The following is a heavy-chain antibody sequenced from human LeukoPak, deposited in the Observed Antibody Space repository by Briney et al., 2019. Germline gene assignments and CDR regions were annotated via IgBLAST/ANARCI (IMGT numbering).Heavy chain of an antibody. J-gene: IGHJ4*02. D-gene: IGHD1-7*01. CDR3: AKRTGVTELHFDQ. Sequence: GGPLSSSCAAAGSTSTNNVMGWVRQVPGKGLDWVSVISGNSDGADYADSVRGRFTNSRDNSQTMVYQQMHSLRAEDTAVYYCAKRTGVTELHFDQWGQGTLVTVSS. CDR1: GSTSTNNV. CDR2: ISGNSDGA. V-gene: IGHV3-23*01.